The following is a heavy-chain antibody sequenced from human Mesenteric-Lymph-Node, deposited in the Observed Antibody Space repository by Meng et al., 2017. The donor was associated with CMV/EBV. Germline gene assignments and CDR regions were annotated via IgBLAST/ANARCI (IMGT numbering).Heavy chain of an antibody. J-gene: IGHJ4*02. CDR1: GYDFTSYW. CDR3: ARQGGSSWYVDH. V-gene: IGHV5-51*01. CDR2: IYPGDSDT. Sequence: GGSLRLSCEGSGYDFTSYWIGWVRQMPGKGPEWMGIIYPGDSDTRYSPSFQGQVTISADKSISTAYLQWNSLKASDTAMYYCARQGGSSWYVDHWGQGTLVTVSS. D-gene: IGHD6-13*01.